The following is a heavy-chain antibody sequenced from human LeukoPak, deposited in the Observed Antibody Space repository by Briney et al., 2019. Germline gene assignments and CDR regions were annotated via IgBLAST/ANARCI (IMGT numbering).Heavy chain of an antibody. J-gene: IGHJ5*02. CDR1: GGSFSGYY. CDR2: INHSGGT. V-gene: IGHV4-34*01. D-gene: IGHD3-10*01. CDR3: ARAYGSGSGLDP. Sequence: ASETLSLTCAVYGGSFSGYYWTWIRQPPGKGLEWIGEINHSGGTNYNPSLKSRVTISVDTSKNQFSLMLSSVAAADTAVYYCARAYGSGSGLDPWGQGTLVTVSS.